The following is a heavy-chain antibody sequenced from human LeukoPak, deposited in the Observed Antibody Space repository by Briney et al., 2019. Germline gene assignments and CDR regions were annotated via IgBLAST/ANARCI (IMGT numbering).Heavy chain of an antibody. CDR1: GYIFTTYY. CDR3: TRESGSYHGNDY. CDR2: INPNNGGT. J-gene: IGHJ4*02. V-gene: IGHV1-2*06. Sequence: GASVKVSCKASGYIFTTYYMHWVRQAPGQGLEWMGRINPNNGGTNYAQKFQGRVTMTGDTSISTAYMELSSLRSDDTAVYYCTRESGSYHGNDYWGQGTLVTVSS. D-gene: IGHD1-26*01.